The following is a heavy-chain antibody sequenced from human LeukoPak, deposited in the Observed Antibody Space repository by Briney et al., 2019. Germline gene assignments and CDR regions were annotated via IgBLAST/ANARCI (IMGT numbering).Heavy chain of an antibody. V-gene: IGHV4-30-2*01. D-gene: IGHD6-13*01. CDR3: ARGASSREFDY. J-gene: IGHJ4*02. CDR2: IYHSGST. CDR1: GGSISSGGYY. Sequence: PSQTLSLTCTVSGGSISSGGYYWSWIRQPPGKGLEWIGYIYHSGSTYYNPSLKSRVTISVDRSKNQFSLKLSSVTAADTAVYYCARGASSREFDYWGQGTLVTVSS.